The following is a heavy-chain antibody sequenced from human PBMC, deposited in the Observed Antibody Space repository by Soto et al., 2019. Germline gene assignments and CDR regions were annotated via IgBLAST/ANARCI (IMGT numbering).Heavy chain of an antibody. CDR1: GDSVSSNSAA. CDR3: ARDEGSGSYYYYYGMDV. D-gene: IGHD6-19*01. CDR2: TYYRSKWYN. J-gene: IGHJ6*02. Sequence: SQTLSLPCAISGDSVSSNSAAWNWIRQSPSRGLEWLGRTYYRSKWYNDYAVSVKSRITINPDTSKNQFSLQLNSVTPEDTAVYYCARDEGSGSYYYYYGMDVWGQGTTVTVSS. V-gene: IGHV6-1*01.